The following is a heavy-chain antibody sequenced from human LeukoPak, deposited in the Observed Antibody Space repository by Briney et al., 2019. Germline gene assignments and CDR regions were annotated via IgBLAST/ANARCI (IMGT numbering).Heavy chain of an antibody. CDR2: ISWNSGSI. Sequence: GGSLRLSCAASGFTFDDYAMHWVRQAPGKGLEWVSGISWNSGSIGYADSVKGRFTISRDNAKNSLYLQMNSLRAEDTALYYCAKESMVRGVLKAPFDYWGQGTLVTVSS. J-gene: IGHJ4*02. CDR1: GFTFDDYA. D-gene: IGHD3-10*01. CDR3: AKESMVRGVLKAPFDY. V-gene: IGHV3-9*01.